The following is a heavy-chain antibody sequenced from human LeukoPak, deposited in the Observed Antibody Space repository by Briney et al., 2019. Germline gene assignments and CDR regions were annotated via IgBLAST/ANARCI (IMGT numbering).Heavy chain of an antibody. D-gene: IGHD2-15*01. J-gene: IGHJ4*02. CDR2: ISWNSGSI. CDR1: GFTFDDYA. V-gene: IGHV3-9*01. Sequence: PGRSLRLSCAASGFTFDDYAMHWVRQAPGKGLEWVSGISWNSGSIGYADSVKGRFTISRDNAKNSLYLQMNSLRAEDTASYYCAKGSYCSGGSCYSIAYFDYWGQGTLVTVSS. CDR3: AKGSYCSGGSCYSIAYFDY.